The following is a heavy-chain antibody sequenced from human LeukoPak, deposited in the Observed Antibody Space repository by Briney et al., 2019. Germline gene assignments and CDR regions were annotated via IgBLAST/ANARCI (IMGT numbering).Heavy chain of an antibody. CDR1: GGSISSYY. D-gene: IGHD3-10*01. V-gene: IGHV4-59*12. CDR2: IYHSGST. CDR3: ARVGNYSGSGYMDV. Sequence: SETLSLTCTVSGGSISSYYWSWIRQPPGKGLEWIGEIYHSGSTNYNQSLKSRVTISVDKSKNQFSLKLSSVTAADTAVYYCARVGNYSGSGYMDVWGKGTTVTVSS. J-gene: IGHJ6*03.